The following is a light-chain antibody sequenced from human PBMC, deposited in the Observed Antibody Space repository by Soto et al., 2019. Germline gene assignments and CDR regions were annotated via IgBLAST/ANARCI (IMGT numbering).Light chain of an antibody. J-gene: IGKJ1*01. CDR3: QQYNSAWT. Sequence: DIHITQSPSTLSASVRDRVTITCRASQSISSWLAWYQQKPGKAPKLLIYTASSLESGVPSRFSGSGSGTEFTLTISSLQPDDFATYYCQQYNSAWTFGQGTKVDIK. CDR2: TAS. V-gene: IGKV1-5*03. CDR1: QSISSW.